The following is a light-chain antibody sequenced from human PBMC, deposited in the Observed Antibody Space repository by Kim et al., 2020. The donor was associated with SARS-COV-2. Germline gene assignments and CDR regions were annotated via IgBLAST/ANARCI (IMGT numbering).Light chain of an antibody. CDR2: ATS. V-gene: IGKV1D-8*01. J-gene: IGKJ1*01. CDR1: QDVSSY. Sequence: VIWMTQSPSLLSASTGDRVTISCRVSQDVSSYLAWYQQKPGKAPKLLIYATSSLQSGVPSRFSGSGSGTDFTLTISSLQSEDVATYYCLQDYSDSRTFGQGTKVDIK. CDR3: LQDYSDSRT.